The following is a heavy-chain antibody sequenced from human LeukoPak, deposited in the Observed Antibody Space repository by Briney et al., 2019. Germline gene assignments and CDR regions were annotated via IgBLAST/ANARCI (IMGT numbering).Heavy chain of an antibody. J-gene: IGHJ5*02. CDR2: ISGSGGST. V-gene: IGHV3-23*01. Sequence: PGGSLRLSCAASGFTFSSYAMSGGRQAPGKGREGGSAISGSGGSTYYADSVKGGFTISRDNSKNTLYLQMNSLRAEDTAVYYCANTAGYYDSSGSNWFDPWGQGTLVTVSS. CDR1: GFTFSSYA. D-gene: IGHD3-22*01. CDR3: ANTAGYYDSSGSNWFDP.